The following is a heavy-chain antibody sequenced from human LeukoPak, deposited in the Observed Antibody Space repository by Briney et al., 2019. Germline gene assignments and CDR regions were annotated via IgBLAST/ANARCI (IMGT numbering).Heavy chain of an antibody. J-gene: IGHJ4*02. CDR2: ISYSGGT. V-gene: IGHV4-39*01. D-gene: IGHD1-26*01. CDR1: GGYISSYF. Sequence: PSETLSLTCTVSGGYISSYFWGWIRQPPAKGLEGIGSISYSGGTYYNSSLRSRVTMSVDTSKNQFSLELTDVCDRRTDVHYCASGVKYSGRYSNDYWGQGTLVSVSS. CDR3: ASGVKYSGRYSNDY.